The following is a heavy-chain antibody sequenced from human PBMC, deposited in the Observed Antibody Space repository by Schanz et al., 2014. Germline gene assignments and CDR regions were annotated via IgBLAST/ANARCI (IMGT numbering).Heavy chain of an antibody. Sequence: QLQLQESGSGLVKPSQTLSLTCGVSGGSISSGGSSWNWIRLPPGKGLEWIGYIYHSGSTYYNPSRKSRVTISVDRSKNQFSLILNSVTAADTAVYYCARARSWPDYWGQGTLVTVSS. D-gene: IGHD6-13*01. CDR1: GGSISSGGSS. CDR3: ARARSWPDY. CDR2: IYHSGST. J-gene: IGHJ4*02. V-gene: IGHV4-30-2*01.